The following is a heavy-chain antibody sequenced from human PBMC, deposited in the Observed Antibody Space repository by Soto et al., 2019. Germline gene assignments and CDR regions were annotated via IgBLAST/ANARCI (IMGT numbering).Heavy chain of an antibody. CDR2: INSDGRNT. CDR1: GFTFSSYW. CDR3: VRGEGGWETY. J-gene: IGHJ4*02. V-gene: IGHV3-74*01. Sequence: EVQLMESGGGLVQPGGSLRLSCAASGFTFSSYWLHWVRQAPGKGLVWVSRINSDGRNTTYADSVKGRFTISRDNAKNTLYLQMIRLRAEDTEVYYCVRGEGGWETYWGQGTLVTVSS. D-gene: IGHD6-19*01.